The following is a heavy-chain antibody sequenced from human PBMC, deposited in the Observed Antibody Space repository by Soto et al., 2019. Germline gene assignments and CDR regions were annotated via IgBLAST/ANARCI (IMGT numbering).Heavy chain of an antibody. CDR1: GGSFSGYY. V-gene: IGHV4-34*01. CDR3: ARGRHMVYYDSSGHTYYFAY. Sequence: SETLSLTCAVYGGSFSGYYWSWIRQPPGKGLEWIGEINHSGSTNYNPSLKSRVTISVDTSKNQFSLKLSSVTAADTAVYYCARGRHMVYYDSSGHTYYFAYWGQGTLVTVSS. D-gene: IGHD3-22*01. CDR2: INHSGST. J-gene: IGHJ4*02.